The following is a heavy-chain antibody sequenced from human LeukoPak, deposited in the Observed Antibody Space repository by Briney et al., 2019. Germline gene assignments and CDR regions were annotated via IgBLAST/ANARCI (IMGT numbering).Heavy chain of an antibody. CDR2: ISAYSGNT. CDR3: ARDRRTLRDNWFDP. D-gene: IGHD4-17*01. CDR1: GYTFTSYG. V-gene: IGHV1-18*01. J-gene: IGHJ5*02. Sequence: SVKVSCKASGYTFTSYGISWVRQAPGQGLEWMGWISAYSGNTNYAQKLQGRVTMTTDTSTSTAYMELRSLRSDDTAVYYCARDRRTLRDNWFDPWGQGTLVTVSS.